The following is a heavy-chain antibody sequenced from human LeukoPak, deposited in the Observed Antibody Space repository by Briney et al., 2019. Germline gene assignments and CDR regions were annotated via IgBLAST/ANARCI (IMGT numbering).Heavy chain of an antibody. J-gene: IGHJ2*01. D-gene: IGHD6-13*01. CDR2: INHSGST. CDR3: ARSSSWYRSYWYFDL. V-gene: IGHV4-34*01. Sequence: SETLSLTCAVYGGSFSGYYWSWIRHPPGKGLEWIVEINHSGSTNYNPSLKSLVTISVDTSKNQFSPKLSSVTAADTAVYYCARSSSWYRSYWYFDLWGRGTLVTVSS. CDR1: GGSFSGYY.